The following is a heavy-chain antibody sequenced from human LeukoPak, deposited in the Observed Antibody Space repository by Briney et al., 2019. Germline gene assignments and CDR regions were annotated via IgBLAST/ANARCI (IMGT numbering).Heavy chain of an antibody. D-gene: IGHD6-13*01. CDR1: GFTFSNYA. CDR2: ISGSGGST. J-gene: IGHJ6*03. CDR3: ASVGGIAAAVYYYYYYMDV. V-gene: IGHV3-23*01. Sequence: GGSLRLSCAASGFTFSNYAMNWVRQAPGKGLEWVSAISGSGGSTYYADSVKGRFTISRDNAKNSLYLQMNSLRAEDTAVYYCASVGGIAAAVYYYYYYMDVWGKGTTVTVSS.